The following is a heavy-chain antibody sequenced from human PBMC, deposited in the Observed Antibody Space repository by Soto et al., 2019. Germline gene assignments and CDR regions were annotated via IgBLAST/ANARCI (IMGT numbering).Heavy chain of an antibody. D-gene: IGHD2-2*01. J-gene: IGHJ6*02. CDR3: ARDSDCISTSCQAPYYYGMDV. V-gene: IGHV3-30*03. CDR2: ISHDGSNK. Sequence: QVQLVESGGGVVQPGRSLRLSCAASGFTFSSYGMHWVRQAPGKGLEWVAVISHDGSNKYYADSVKGRFTISRDNSKNTLYLQMNSLRAEDTAVYYCARDSDCISTSCQAPYYYGMDVWGQGTTVTVSS. CDR1: GFTFSSYG.